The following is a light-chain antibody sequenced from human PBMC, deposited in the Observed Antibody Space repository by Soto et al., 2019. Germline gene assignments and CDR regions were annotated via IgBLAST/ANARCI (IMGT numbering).Light chain of an antibody. CDR3: QQRSNWPPTWT. V-gene: IGKV3-11*01. J-gene: IGKJ1*01. CDR2: DAS. CDR1: QRVSGGF. Sequence: DIVLTQSPATLSLSPGERATLYCGASQRVSGGFLAWYQQKPGQAPRLLIYDASNRATGIPARFSGSGSGTDFTLTISSLEPEDFAVYYCQQRSNWPPTWTFGQGTKVDI.